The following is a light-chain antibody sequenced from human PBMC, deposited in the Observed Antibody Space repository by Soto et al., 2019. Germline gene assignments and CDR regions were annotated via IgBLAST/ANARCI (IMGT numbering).Light chain of an antibody. V-gene: IGLV2-14*01. CDR2: EVS. J-gene: IGLJ2*01. CDR3: SSYTSSSTV. Sequence: QSALTQPASVSGSPGQSITISCTGTSSDVGGYNYVSWYQQHPGKAPKLMIDEVSNRPSGVSNRFSGSKTGNTASLTISGLQAEDEADYYCSSYTSSSTVFGGGTQLTVL. CDR1: SSDVGGYNY.